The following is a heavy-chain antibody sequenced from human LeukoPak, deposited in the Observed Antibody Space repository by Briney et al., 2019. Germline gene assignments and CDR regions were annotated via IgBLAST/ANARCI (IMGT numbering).Heavy chain of an antibody. CDR2: IDPSASYT. D-gene: IGHD2-2*01. J-gene: IGHJ4*02. CDR1: GYSLPSSW. Sequence: GEPLKTSFRGLGYSLPSSWITWVRRMPGKGWEGMGRIDPSASYTNYSPSFQGHVTISADKSICTATLQWSRLRASATAMYYCERLGFLQCTSHCDYWGQGTLVTVSS. CDR3: ERLGFLQCTSHCDY. V-gene: IGHV5-10-1*01.